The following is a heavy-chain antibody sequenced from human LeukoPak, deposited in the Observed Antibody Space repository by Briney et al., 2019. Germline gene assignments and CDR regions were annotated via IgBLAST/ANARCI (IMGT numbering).Heavy chain of an antibody. V-gene: IGHV3-23*01. J-gene: IGHJ4*02. Sequence: PGGSLRLSCAASGFTFSNYVMSWVRQAPGKGLEWVSTISGSGGRTFYADAVKGRFTISRDNSKNTLYVQMNSLRAEDTAVYYCAKNWGYCSGDSCYFDYWGQRTLVTVSS. CDR2: ISGSGGRT. CDR1: GFTFSNYV. D-gene: IGHD2-15*01. CDR3: AKNWGYCSGDSCYFDY.